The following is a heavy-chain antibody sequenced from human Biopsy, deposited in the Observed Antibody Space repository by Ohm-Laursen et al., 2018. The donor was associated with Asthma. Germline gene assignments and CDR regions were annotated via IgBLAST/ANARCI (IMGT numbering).Heavy chain of an antibody. CDR3: ARAQDYYDSRGHYRSFDY. V-gene: IGHV4-31*03. Sequence: TLSLTCTVSYGSITSGGYYWTWIRQHPGKGLEWIGFIYYSGSTYYNPPLKSRVSISIDTSKNQFSLKLSSVTAADTAVYYCARAQDYYDSRGHYRSFDYWGQGTLVTVSS. CDR2: IYYSGST. J-gene: IGHJ4*02. CDR1: YGSITSGGYY. D-gene: IGHD3-22*01.